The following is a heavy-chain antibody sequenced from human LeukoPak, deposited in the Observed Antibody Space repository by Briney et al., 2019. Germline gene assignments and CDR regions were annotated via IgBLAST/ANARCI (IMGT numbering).Heavy chain of an antibody. CDR2: IYYSGST. CDR3: AREPLYSGYVH. Sequence: SETLSLTCTVSGGSIRSGGYYWSWIRQHPGKGLEWIGYIYYSGSTYYNPSLKSRVTISVDTSKNQFSLKLSSVTAADTAVYYCAREPLYSGYVHWGQGTLVTVSS. D-gene: IGHD5-12*01. V-gene: IGHV4-31*03. J-gene: IGHJ4*02. CDR1: GGSIRSGGYY.